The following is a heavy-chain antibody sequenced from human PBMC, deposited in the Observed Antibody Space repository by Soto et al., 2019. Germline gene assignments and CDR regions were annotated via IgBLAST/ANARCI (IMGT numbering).Heavy chain of an antibody. CDR2: ISGSGGST. CDR3: AKDGFVAGNYFDY. D-gene: IGHD6-19*01. V-gene: IGHV3-23*01. CDR1: GFTFSSYA. Sequence: EVQLLESGGGLVQPGGSLRLSCAASGFTFSSYAMSWVRQAPGKGPEWVSAISGSGGSTYYADSVKGRFTISRDNSKNTLYLQMNSLRAEDTAVYYCAKDGFVAGNYFDYCGQGTLVTVSS. J-gene: IGHJ4*02.